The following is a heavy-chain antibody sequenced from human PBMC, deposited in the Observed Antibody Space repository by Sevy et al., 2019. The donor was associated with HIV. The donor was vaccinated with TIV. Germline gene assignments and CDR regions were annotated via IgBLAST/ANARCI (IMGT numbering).Heavy chain of an antibody. CDR3: AREGFSKSHDY. CDR2: FPFGCDKK. J-gene: IGHJ4*02. D-gene: IGHD2-2*01. Sequence: GEAMKISCAASGFTCSKYAMSWVRQAPGKGMEWVSIFPFGCDKKNYEDSVKGRFTISRDNSRNTTYLQMNSLRAEYTALDYFAREGFSKSHDYWCQGTLVTVSS. CDR1: GFTCSKYA. V-gene: IGHV3-23*01.